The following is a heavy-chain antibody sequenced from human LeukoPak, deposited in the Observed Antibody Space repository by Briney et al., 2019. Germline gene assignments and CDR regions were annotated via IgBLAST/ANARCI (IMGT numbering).Heavy chain of an antibody. CDR1: GFTFDDYA. J-gene: IGHJ4*02. V-gene: IGHV3-9*01. D-gene: IGHD4-23*01. Sequence: PGRSLRLSCAASGFTFDDYAMHWVRQAPGKGLEWVSGISWNSGSIGYADSVKGRFTISRDNAKNSLYLQMNSLRAEDTAVYYCARDGVVTLDYWGQGTLVTVSS. CDR2: ISWNSGSI. CDR3: ARDGVVTLDY.